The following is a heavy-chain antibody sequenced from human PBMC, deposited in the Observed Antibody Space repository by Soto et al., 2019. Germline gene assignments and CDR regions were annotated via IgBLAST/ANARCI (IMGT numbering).Heavy chain of an antibody. D-gene: IGHD2-21*02. CDR1: GGTFSSYA. J-gene: IGHJ6*02. Sequence: SVKVSCKASGGTFSSYAISWVRQAPGQGLEWMGGIIPIFGTANYAQKFQGRVTITADESTSTAYMELSSLRSEDTAVYYCASSGIVVVTATPSYYYYYGMDVWGQGTTVTVSS. V-gene: IGHV1-69*13. CDR2: IIPIFGTA. CDR3: ASSGIVVVTATPSYYYYYGMDV.